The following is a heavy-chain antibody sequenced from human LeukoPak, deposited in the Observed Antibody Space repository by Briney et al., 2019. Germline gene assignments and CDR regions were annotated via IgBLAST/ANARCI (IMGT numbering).Heavy chain of an antibody. CDR3: TTDQVVRGVTNDY. CDR2: IKSKTDGGTT. CDR1: GFTFSSYS. V-gene: IGHV3-15*01. D-gene: IGHD3-10*01. Sequence: GGSLRLSCAGSGFTFSSYSMNWVRQAPGKGLEWFGRIKSKTDGGTTDYAAPVKGRFTISRDDSKNTLYLQMNSLKTEDTAVYYCTTDQVVRGVTNDYWGQGTLVTVSS. J-gene: IGHJ4*02.